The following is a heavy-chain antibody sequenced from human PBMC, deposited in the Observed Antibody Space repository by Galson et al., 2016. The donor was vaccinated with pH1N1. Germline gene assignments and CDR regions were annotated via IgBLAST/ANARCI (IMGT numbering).Heavy chain of an antibody. D-gene: IGHD6-6*01. J-gene: IGHJ4*02. CDR1: GFTFSSYA. CDR3: ARYSSIGARAQDY. V-gene: IGHV3-23*01. Sequence: SLRLSCAASGFTFSSYAMSWVRQAPGKGPEWVSGINSSGGSTYYADSVEGRFTISRDNSKNTMYLQMNSLRAEDTAVYYCARYSSIGARAQDYWGQGTLVTVSS. CDR2: INSSGGST.